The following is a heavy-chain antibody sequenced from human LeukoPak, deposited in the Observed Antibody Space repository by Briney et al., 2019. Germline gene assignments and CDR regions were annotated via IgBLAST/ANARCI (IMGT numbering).Heavy chain of an antibody. CDR1: GYTFSGFY. CDR2: INPNSGVT. D-gene: IGHD5-12*01. Sequence: ASVKVSCKASGYTFSGFYIHWVRQAPGQGLEWMGWINPNSGVTNYAQKLQGRVTITRDTSIDTAYMQLSRLRSDDTAVYYCTKDRYGDYEAPFHYYMDAWGRGTTVTVSS. J-gene: IGHJ6*03. V-gene: IGHV1-2*02. CDR3: TKDRYGDYEAPFHYYMDA.